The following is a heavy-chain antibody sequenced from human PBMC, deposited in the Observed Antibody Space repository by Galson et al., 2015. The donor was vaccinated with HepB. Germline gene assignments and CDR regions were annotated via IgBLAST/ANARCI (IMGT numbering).Heavy chain of an antibody. CDR3: AREKRGQWLVRRAFDI. CDR1: GDSIGTSTYY. V-gene: IGHV4-39*07. CDR2: MYYSGST. Sequence: SETLSLTCTVSGDSIGTSTYYWGWIRQPPGKGLEWIGTMYYSGSTYYNPSLKSRVTISIDTSKNQFSLRLTSVTAADTAVYFCAREKRGQWLVRRAFDIWGQGTVVTVSS. D-gene: IGHD6-19*01. J-gene: IGHJ3*02.